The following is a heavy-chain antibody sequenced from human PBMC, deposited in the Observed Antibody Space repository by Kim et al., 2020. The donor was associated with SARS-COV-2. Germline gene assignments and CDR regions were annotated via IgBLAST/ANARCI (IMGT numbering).Heavy chain of an antibody. CDR1: GGSISSGGYY. D-gene: IGHD3-9*01. Sequence: SETLSLTCTVSGGSISSGGYYWSWIRQHPGKGLEWIGYIYYSGSTYYNPSLKSRVTISVDTSKNQFSLKLSSVTAADTAVYYCARGYYDILTGYYKSRGYNWFDPWGQGTLVTVSS. V-gene: IGHV4-31*03. CDR2: IYYSGST. J-gene: IGHJ5*02. CDR3: ARGYYDILTGYYKSRGYNWFDP.